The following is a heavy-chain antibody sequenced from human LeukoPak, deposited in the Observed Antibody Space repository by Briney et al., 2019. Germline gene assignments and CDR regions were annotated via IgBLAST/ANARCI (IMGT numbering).Heavy chain of an antibody. V-gene: IGHV1-69*13. CDR2: IIPIFGTA. J-gene: IGHJ3*02. CDR3: ARDFGALNDAFDI. CDR1: GGTFSSYA. D-gene: IGHD3-10*01. Sequence: SVKVSCKASGGTFSSYAISWVRQAPGQGLEWMGGIIPIFGTANYAQKFQGRVTITADESTSTAYMELSSLRSEDTAVYYCARDFGALNDAFDIWGQGTMVTVSS.